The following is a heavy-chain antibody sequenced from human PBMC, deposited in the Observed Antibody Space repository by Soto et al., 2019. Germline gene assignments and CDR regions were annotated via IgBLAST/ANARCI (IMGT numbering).Heavy chain of an antibody. J-gene: IGHJ5*02. V-gene: IGHV4-31*03. CDR2: IYYSGST. CDR3: ARGVVVPAVTGGWFDP. D-gene: IGHD2-2*01. Sequence: SETLSLTCTVSGGSISSGGYYWSWIRQHPGKGLEWIGYIYYSGSTYYNPSLKSRVTISVDTSKNQFSLKLSSVTAADTAVYYCARGVVVPAVTGGWFDPWGQGTLVTVSS. CDR1: GGSISSGGYY.